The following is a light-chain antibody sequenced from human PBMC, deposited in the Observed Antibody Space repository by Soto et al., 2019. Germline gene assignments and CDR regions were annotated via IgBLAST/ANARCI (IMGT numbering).Light chain of an antibody. J-gene: IGLJ1*01. V-gene: IGLV1-40*01. Sequence: VLTQPPSVSGAPGQRVTISCTGSSSNIGAGYDVHWYQQLPGTAPKLLIYGNSNRPSGVPDRFSGSKSGTSASLAITGLQAEDEADYYCQSYDSSYVFGTGTKVTVL. CDR1: SSNIGAGYD. CDR3: QSYDSSYV. CDR2: GNS.